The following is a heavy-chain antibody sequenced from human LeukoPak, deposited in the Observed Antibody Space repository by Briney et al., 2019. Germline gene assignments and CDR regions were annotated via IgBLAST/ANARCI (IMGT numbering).Heavy chain of an antibody. V-gene: IGHV1-69*05. J-gene: IGHJ6*03. CDR3: AREGFDCSGGSCYSGQLYYMDV. CDR2: IIPIFGTA. Sequence: GASVKVSCKASGGTFSSYAISWVRQAPGQGLEWMGGIIPIFGTANYAQKFQGRVTMTTDTSTSTAYMELRSLRSDDTAVYYCAREGFDCSGGSCYSGQLYYMDVWGKGTTVTVSS. D-gene: IGHD2-15*01. CDR1: GGTFSSYA.